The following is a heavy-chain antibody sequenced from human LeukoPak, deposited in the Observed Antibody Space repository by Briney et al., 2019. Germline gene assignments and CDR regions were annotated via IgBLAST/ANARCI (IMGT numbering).Heavy chain of an antibody. V-gene: IGHV3-23*01. Sequence: PGGSLRLSCAASGFTFSSYAMSWVRQAPGKGLEWVSAISGSGGSTYYADSVKGRFTISRDNSKNTLYLQVNRLRGEDTAVYYCAKVNTTVPPSPSHPFDYWGQGTLVTVSS. CDR1: GFTFSSYA. CDR2: ISGSGGST. D-gene: IGHD4-17*01. J-gene: IGHJ4*02. CDR3: AKVNTTVPPSPSHPFDY.